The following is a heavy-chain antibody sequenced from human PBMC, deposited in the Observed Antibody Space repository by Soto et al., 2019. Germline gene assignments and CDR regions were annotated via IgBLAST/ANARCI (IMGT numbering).Heavy chain of an antibody. CDR2: IYYSGST. J-gene: IGHJ5*02. Sequence: SETLSLTCAVSGGSISSRNWWSWIRQHPGKGLEWIGHIYYSGSTSYNPSLKSRVSMSADTSKNQFSMKLSSVTAADTAVYYCARGGWSDNWFVPWGQGTLVTVSS. D-gene: IGHD6-19*01. CDR1: GGSISSRNW. CDR3: ARGGWSDNWFVP. V-gene: IGHV4-31*11.